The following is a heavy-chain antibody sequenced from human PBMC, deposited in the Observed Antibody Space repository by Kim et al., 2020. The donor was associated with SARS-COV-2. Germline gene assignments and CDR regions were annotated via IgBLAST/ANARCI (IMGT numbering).Heavy chain of an antibody. Sequence: GGSLRLSCTASGFTFGDYAMSWFRQAPGKGLEWVGFIRSKAYGGTTEYAASVKGRFTISRDDSKSIAYLQMNSLKTEDTAVYYCTRTRIGAARPGYYYYGMDVWGQGTTVTVSS. CDR2: IRSKAYGGTT. CDR3: TRTRIGAARPGYYYYGMDV. V-gene: IGHV3-49*03. CDR1: GFTFGDYA. J-gene: IGHJ6*02. D-gene: IGHD6-6*01.